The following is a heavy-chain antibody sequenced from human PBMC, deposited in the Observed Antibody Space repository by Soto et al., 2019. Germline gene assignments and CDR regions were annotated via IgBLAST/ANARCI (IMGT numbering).Heavy chain of an antibody. CDR2: INPNSGGT. CDR3: ARDASVVVVAATPFDT. Sequence: ASVKVSCKASGYTFTGYYMHWVRQAPGQGLEWMGWINPNSGGTNYAQKLQGRVTMTTDTSTSTAYMELRSLRSDDTAVYYCARDASVVVVAATPFDTWGQGTMVTVSS. V-gene: IGHV1-2*02. D-gene: IGHD2-15*01. CDR1: GYTFTGYY. J-gene: IGHJ3*02.